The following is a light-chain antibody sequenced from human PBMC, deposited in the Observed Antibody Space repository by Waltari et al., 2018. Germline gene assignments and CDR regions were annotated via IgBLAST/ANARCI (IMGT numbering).Light chain of an antibody. CDR3: NSRDSSGNHWV. V-gene: IGLV3-19*01. Sequence: SSELTQDPAVSVALGQTVRITCQGDSLRSYYASWYQQKTGQAPVLVIYGKNNRPSGIPDRFSGASSGNTASLTITGAQAEDEADSYCNSRDSSGNHWVFGGGTKLTVL. CDR2: GKN. J-gene: IGLJ3*02. CDR1: SLRSYY.